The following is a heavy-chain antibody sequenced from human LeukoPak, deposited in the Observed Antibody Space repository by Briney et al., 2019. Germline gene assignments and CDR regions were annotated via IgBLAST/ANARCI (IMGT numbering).Heavy chain of an antibody. CDR3: ARGPLGYCSSTSCYQDDY. D-gene: IGHD2-2*01. CDR1: GGSFSGYY. J-gene: IGHJ4*02. CDR2: INHSGGT. V-gene: IGHV4-34*01. Sequence: SETLSLTCAVYGGSFSGYYWSWIRQPPGKGLEWIGEINHSGGTNYNPSLKSRVTISVDTSKNQFSLKLSSVTAADTAVYYCARGPLGYCSSTSCYQDDYWGQGTLVTVSS.